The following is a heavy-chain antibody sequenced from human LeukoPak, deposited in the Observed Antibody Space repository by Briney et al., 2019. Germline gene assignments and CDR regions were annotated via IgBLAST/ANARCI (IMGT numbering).Heavy chain of an antibody. J-gene: IGHJ6*03. CDR3: ARASYYDSSGYSGKTIYYYYMDV. CDR2: INPSGGST. V-gene: IGHV1-46*01. Sequence: ASVKVSCKASGYTFTSYYMHWVRQAPGQGLEWMGIINPSGGSTSYAQKFQGRVTMTRDKSTSTAYMELSSLRSEDTAVYYCARASYYDSSGYSGKTIYYYYMDVWGKGTTVTVSS. CDR1: GYTFTSYY. D-gene: IGHD3-22*01.